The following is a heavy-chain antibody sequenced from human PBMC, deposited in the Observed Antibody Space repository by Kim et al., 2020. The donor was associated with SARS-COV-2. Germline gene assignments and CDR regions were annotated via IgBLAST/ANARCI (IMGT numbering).Heavy chain of an antibody. Sequence: SETLSLTCTVSGGSITSFSHYWGWIRQPPGKGLEWIATIYYTGSTYYNPSLKSRVTISVDTSKSQLSLELSSVTAADTAIYYCARRVRGVNSRGSCFDPWGQGTLVTVSS. J-gene: IGHJ5*02. CDR3: ARRVRGVNSRGSCFDP. CDR1: GGSITSFSHY. V-gene: IGHV4-39*01. D-gene: IGHD3-10*01. CDR2: IYYTGST.